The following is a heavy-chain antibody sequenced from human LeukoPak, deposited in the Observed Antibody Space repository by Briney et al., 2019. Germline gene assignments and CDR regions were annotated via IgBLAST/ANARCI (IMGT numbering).Heavy chain of an antibody. CDR3: AREEATVSDDAFDI. J-gene: IGHJ3*02. D-gene: IGHD4-17*01. CDR1: GGSISSSGSY. CDR2: IYYRGNT. Sequence: SETLSLTCTVSGGSISSSGSYWGWLRQPPGKGLEWIGSIYYRGNTFSNPSLRSRVTISVDTSRNQFSLKVTSVTAADTAVYFCAREEATVSDDAFDIWGPGTMVTVSS. V-gene: IGHV4-39*02.